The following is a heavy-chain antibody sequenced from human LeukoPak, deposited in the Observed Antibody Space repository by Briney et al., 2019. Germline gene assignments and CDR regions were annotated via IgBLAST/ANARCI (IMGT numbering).Heavy chain of an antibody. Sequence: GGSLRLSCAASGFTFSSYSMNWVRQAPGKGLEWVSSISSSSSYIYYAGSVKGRFTISRDNAKNSLYLQMNSLRAEDTAVYCCARGAAAGDVDYWGQGTLVTVSS. V-gene: IGHV3-21*01. CDR2: ISSSSSYI. CDR3: ARGAAAGDVDY. D-gene: IGHD6-13*01. J-gene: IGHJ4*02. CDR1: GFTFSSYS.